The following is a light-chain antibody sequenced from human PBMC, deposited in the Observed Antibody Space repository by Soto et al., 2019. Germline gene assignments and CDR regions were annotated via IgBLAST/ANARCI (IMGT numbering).Light chain of an antibody. CDR2: DAS. Sequence: DIQMTQSPSTLSASVGDRVTITCRASQNIVNWLAWYQQKPGKAPKLLIYDASTLESGVPSRFSGSGSGTEFTLTLSRLQPDDFATYYCQQYSSASPYTFCQGTNLEIK. CDR1: QNIVNW. V-gene: IGKV1-5*01. J-gene: IGKJ2*01. CDR3: QQYSSASPYT.